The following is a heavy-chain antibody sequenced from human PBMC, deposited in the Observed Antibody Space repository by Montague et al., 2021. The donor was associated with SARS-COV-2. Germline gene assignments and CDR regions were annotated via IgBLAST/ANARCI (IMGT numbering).Heavy chain of an antibody. CDR3: TTAIAVAGTGRYYYYYGMDV. CDR2: IKSKTDSGTT. CDR1: GFTFSNAW. J-gene: IGHJ6*02. D-gene: IGHD6-19*01. V-gene: IGHV3-15*01. Sequence: SLRLSCAASGFTFSNAWMSWVRQAPGKGLEWVGRIKSKTDSGTTDYAAPVKGGFTISRDDSKNALYLQMNSLKTEDTAVYYCTTAIAVAGTGRYYYYYGMDVWGQGTTVTVS.